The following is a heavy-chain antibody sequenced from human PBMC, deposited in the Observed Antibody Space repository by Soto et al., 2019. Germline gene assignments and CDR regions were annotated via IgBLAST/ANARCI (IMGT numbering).Heavy chain of an antibody. D-gene: IGHD2-21*02. CDR3: ARVGDCGGGCYSRPGTPRRGMDV. CDR2: IIPIFGTA. CDR1: GGTFSSYA. Sequence: QVQLVQSGAEVKKPGSSVKVSCKASGGTFSSYAISWVRQAPGQGLEWMGGIIPIFGTANYAQKFQGRVTITADESTRTAYMGLSSLRSEDTAVYYCARVGDCGGGCYSRPGTPRRGMDVGGQGTTVTVSS. V-gene: IGHV1-69*01. J-gene: IGHJ6*02.